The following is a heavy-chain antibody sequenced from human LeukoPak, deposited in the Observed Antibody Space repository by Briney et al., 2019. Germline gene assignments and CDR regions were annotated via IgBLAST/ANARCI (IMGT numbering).Heavy chain of an antibody. CDR1: GFTFSSYG. CDR3: ASPGDYYDSSGYYRDY. Sequence: TGGSLRLSCAASGFTFSSYGMHWVRQAPGKGLEWVAFIRYDGSNKYYADSVKGRLTISRDNSKNTLYLQMNSLRAEDTAVYYCASPGDYYDSSGYYRDYWGQGTLVTVSS. J-gene: IGHJ4*02. V-gene: IGHV3-30*02. D-gene: IGHD3-22*01. CDR2: IRYDGSNK.